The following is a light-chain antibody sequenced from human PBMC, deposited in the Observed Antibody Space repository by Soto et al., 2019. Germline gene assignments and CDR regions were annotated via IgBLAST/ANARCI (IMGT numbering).Light chain of an antibody. J-gene: IGLJ7*02. CDR1: SSDVGGYNY. CDR3: SYYAASNNFYFV. Sequence: QSALTQPSSASGSPGESVTISCPGTSSDVGGYNYVSWYQQYPGRAPKLMIYEVTKRPSGVPDRFSGSKSGNTASLTVSGLQAEAEADYDCSYYAASNNFYFVCGGGSQLPAL. CDR2: EVT. V-gene: IGLV2-8*01.